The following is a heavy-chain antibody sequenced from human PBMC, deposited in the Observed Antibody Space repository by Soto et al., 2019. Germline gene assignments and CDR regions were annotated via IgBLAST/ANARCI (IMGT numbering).Heavy chain of an antibody. Sequence: EVQLVESGGGLVQPGGSLRLSCAASGFTFSSYTMNWVSQAPGRGLEWVSYISSGSSTIYYAYSVTGGFTISRDNAQNSLFMPMNTARSYDTTVYYCANTYGSCCGFFDSWGQGTMVTVSS. CDR1: GFTFSSYT. V-gene: IGHV3-48*01. CDR2: ISSGSSTI. D-gene: IGHD6-19*01. J-gene: IGHJ3*01. CDR3: ANTYGSCCGFFDS.